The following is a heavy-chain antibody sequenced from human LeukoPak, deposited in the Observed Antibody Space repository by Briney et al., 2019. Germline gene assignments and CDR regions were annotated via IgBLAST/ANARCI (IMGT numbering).Heavy chain of an antibody. CDR2: AYYRAKEYN. CDR1: GDSVSSNSAA. Sequence: SQTLSLTCAISGDSVSSNSAAWNWIRQSPSRGLEWLGRAYYRAKEYNDYAEYVQSRKPINPDPSPNQLSLQLHSATPEDTAVYYCARLAYCGGDCYFLPPYYYYYGMDVWGQGTTVTVSS. D-gene: IGHD2-21*02. V-gene: IGHV6-1*01. J-gene: IGHJ6*02. CDR3: ARLAYCGGDCYFLPPYYYYYGMDV.